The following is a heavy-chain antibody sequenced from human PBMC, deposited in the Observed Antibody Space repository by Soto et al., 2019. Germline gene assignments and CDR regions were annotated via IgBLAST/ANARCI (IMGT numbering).Heavy chain of an antibody. CDR3: ARLYGDYLQYYFDY. CDR2: IYYSGST. CDR1: GGSISSYY. D-gene: IGHD4-17*01. J-gene: IGHJ4*02. Sequence: SETLSLTCTVSGGSISSYYWSWIRQPPGKGLEWIGYIYYSGSTNYNPSLKSRVTISVDTSKNQFSLKLSSVTAADTAVYYCARLYGDYLQYYFDYWGQGTLVTVSS. V-gene: IGHV4-59*01.